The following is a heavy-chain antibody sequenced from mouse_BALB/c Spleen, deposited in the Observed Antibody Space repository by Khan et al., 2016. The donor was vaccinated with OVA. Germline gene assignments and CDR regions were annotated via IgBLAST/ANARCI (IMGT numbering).Heavy chain of an antibody. CDR3: ARSYGSVAMDY. CDR2: VTYSGNT. V-gene: IGHV3-8*02. J-gene: IGHJ4*01. Sequence: EVKLQESGPSLVKPSQTLSLTCSVTGDSITSGFWNWIRKFPGNKFEYMGYVTYSGNTYYNPSLKSRISITRDTSKSQYYLQLNSVTTEDTATYFCARSYGSVAMDYWGQGTSVTVSS. CDR1: GDSITSGF. D-gene: IGHD1-1*01.